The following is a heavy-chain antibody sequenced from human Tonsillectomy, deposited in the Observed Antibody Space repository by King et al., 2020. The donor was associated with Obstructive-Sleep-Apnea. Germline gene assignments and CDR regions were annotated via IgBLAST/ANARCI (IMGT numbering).Heavy chain of an antibody. J-gene: IGHJ4*02. D-gene: IGHD5-18*01. CDR1: GFTFSSYT. Sequence: VQLVESGGGLIQPGGSQRLSCAASGFTFSSYTMSWVRQAPGKGLEWVSGISGTGVYTYYADSVKGRFTVSRDNSKNTLYLQMNRLRAEDTAIYYCAKDQLWEKDYWGQGTLVTVSS. V-gene: IGHV3-23*04. CDR2: ISGTGVYT. CDR3: AKDQLWEKDY.